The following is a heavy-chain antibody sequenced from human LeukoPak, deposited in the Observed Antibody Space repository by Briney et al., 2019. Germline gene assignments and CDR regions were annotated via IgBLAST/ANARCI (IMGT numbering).Heavy chain of an antibody. J-gene: IGHJ6*04. CDR2: IIPIFGTA. V-gene: IGHV1-69*13. D-gene: IGHD3-16*01. CDR3: ARARSFALGGYYYGMDV. Sequence: GASVKVSCKASGGTFSSYAISWVRQAPGQGLEWMVGIIPIFGTANYAQKYQGRVTITADESTSTAYMELRSLRSEDTAVYCCARARSFALGGYYYGMDVWGKGTTVTVSS. CDR1: GGTFSSYA.